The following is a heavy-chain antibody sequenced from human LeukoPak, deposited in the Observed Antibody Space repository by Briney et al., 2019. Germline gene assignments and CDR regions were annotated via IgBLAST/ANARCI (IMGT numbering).Heavy chain of an antibody. V-gene: IGHV3-33*06. Sequence: GGSLRLSCAASGFTFSNFGMHWVRKAPGKGLEWVAVIWYHGNEIHYVDSVKGRFTISRDNSKNTLYLQMNSLRAEDTAVYYCAKRRYDSSGYFDYWGQGTLVTVSS. J-gene: IGHJ4*02. CDR2: IWYHGNEI. CDR1: GFTFSNFG. CDR3: AKRRYDSSGYFDY. D-gene: IGHD3-22*01.